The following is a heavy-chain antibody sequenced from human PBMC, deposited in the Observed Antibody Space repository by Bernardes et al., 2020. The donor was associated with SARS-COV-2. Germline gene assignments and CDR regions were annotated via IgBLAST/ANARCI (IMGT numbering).Heavy chain of an antibody. V-gene: IGHV3-74*01. CDR3: ARDYGSGSLDFN. J-gene: IGHJ4*02. D-gene: IGHD3-10*01. Sequence: GGSLRLSCAASGFTFRSSWMHWVRQAPGKGLVWVSRINHDGSFINYADSVKGRFTISRDNAKNTLNLQMNSLTAEDTAVYYCARDYGSGSLDFNWGQGTLVTVSS. CDR2: INHDGSFI. CDR1: GFTFRSSW.